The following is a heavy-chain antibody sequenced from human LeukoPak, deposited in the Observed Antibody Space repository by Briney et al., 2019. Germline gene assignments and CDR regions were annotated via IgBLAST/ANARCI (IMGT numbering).Heavy chain of an antibody. J-gene: IGHJ4*02. CDR1: EFTFSTYS. CDR2: ISSSSSYI. D-gene: IGHD3-22*01. CDR3: ARSFYDSSGYSTFDY. V-gene: IGHV3-21*01. Sequence: PGGSLRPSCAASEFTFSTYSMSWVRQAPGKGLEWVSSISSSSSYIYYADSVKGRFTISRDNAKNSLYLRMNSLRAEDTAMYYCARSFYDSSGYSTFDYWGQGTLVTVSS.